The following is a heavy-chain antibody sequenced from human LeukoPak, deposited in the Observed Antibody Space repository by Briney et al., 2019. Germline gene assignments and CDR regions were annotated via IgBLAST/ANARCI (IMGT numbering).Heavy chain of an antibody. CDR1: GYTFTSYY. CDR3: AREMDIVATTEPNAFDI. V-gene: IGHV1-46*01. D-gene: IGHD5-12*01. CDR2: INPSGGST. J-gene: IGHJ3*02. Sequence: VASVKVSCKASGYTFTSYYMHLVRQAPGQGLEWMGIINPSGGSTSYAQKFQGRVTITADESTSTAYMELSSLRSEDTAVYYCAREMDIVATTEPNAFDIWGQGTMVTVSS.